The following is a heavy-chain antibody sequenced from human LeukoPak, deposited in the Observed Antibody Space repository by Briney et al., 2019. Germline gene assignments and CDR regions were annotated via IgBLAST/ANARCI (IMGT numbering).Heavy chain of an antibody. CDR1: GFTFSSYS. CDR2: ISSSSSYI. V-gene: IGHV3-21*01. Sequence: GGSLRLSCAASGFTFSSYSMNWVRQAPGKGLEWVSSISSSSSYIYYADSVKGRFTISRDNAKNSLYLQMNSLRAEDTAVYYCAREANIPDYYDSSGYYPYWGQGTLVTVSS. J-gene: IGHJ4*02. D-gene: IGHD3-22*01. CDR3: AREANIPDYYDSSGYYPY.